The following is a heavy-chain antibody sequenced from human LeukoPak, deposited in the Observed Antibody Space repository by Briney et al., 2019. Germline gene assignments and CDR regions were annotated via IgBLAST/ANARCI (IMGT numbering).Heavy chain of an antibody. CDR2: IRQDEGEK. CDR1: GFNFISHW. Sequence: GGSLRLSCAASGFNFISHWMTWVRQAPGKGLEWVANIRQDEGEKYYADSVTGRFTISRDNAKNAVYLQMDGLRAEDTAVYYCAKESRIVAAIWGDYFDYWGQGTLVTVSS. D-gene: IGHD5-12*01. CDR3: AKESRIVAAIWGDYFDY. J-gene: IGHJ4*02. V-gene: IGHV3-7*01.